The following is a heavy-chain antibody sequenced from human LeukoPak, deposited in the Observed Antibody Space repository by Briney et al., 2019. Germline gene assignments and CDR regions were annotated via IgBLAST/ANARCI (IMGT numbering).Heavy chain of an antibody. CDR1: GFTVSSNY. J-gene: IGHJ4*02. CDR3: AKPGMRAVVPAMSTFDF. Sequence: GGSLRLSCAASGFTVSSNYMTWVRQAPGKGLEWVSLIHTDDSTFYADSVKGRFTISRDNSKNTMYLQMNSLRADDTAVYYCAKPGMRAVVPAMSTFDFWGQGTLVTVS. V-gene: IGHV3-53*01. CDR2: IHTDDST. D-gene: IGHD2-21*02.